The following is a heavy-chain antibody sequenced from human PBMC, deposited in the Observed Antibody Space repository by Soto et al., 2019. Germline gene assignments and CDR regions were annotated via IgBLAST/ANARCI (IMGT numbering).Heavy chain of an antibody. CDR3: TLSPYGADDYGMDV. D-gene: IGHD4-17*01. Sequence: PGGSLRLSCTASGFTFANAWLSWVRQAPGKGLEWVGRIKSKTDGGTTDYAAPVKGRFSISRGDSKNTLYLQMNSLKTEDTAVYYCTLSPYGADDYGMDVWGQGTTVTAP. CDR2: IKSKTDGGTT. V-gene: IGHV3-15*01. J-gene: IGHJ6*02. CDR1: GFTFANAW.